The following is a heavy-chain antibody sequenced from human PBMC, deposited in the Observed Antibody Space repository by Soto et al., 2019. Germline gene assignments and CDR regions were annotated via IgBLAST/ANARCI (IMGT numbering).Heavy chain of an antibody. CDR3: VKDAPHPVSD. J-gene: IGHJ4*02. CDR2: ISGTAHAS. V-gene: IGHV3-23*01. D-gene: IGHD3-10*01. CDR1: GFDFSNYG. Sequence: DVQLLESGGGLVQPGGSLRLSCAASGFDFSNYGMSWVRQAPGKGLEWVSAISGTAHASYYAASVKGRFTISRDNSKNTLYLHMNSLRVEDTAVDFCVKDAPHPVSDWGQGTLVTVSS.